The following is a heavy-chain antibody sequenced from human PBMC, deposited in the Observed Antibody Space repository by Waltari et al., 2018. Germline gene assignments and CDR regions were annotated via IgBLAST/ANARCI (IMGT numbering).Heavy chain of an antibody. CDR3: GTLEAVAS. CDR1: GFPFRPYW. Sequence: EAQVVESGGTLVPPGGSLRLSCTASGFPFRPYWMHWVRQAPGKGLVWVSGVTRDGIRTTYADPVKGRFTISRDNARNTVHLEMNTLTVEDTALYYCGTLEAVASWGQGTQVTVSS. V-gene: IGHV3-74*03. J-gene: IGHJ5*02. CDR2: VTRDGIRT.